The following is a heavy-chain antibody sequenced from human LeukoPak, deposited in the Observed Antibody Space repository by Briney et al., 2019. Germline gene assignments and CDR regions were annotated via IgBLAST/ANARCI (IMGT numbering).Heavy chain of an antibody. D-gene: IGHD3-9*01. CDR3: ARDLDDILTAYKPITYYFDY. V-gene: IGHV1-18*01. CDR2: ISAYTGNT. J-gene: IGHJ4*02. Sequence: ASVKVSCKASGYTFTNYGISRVRQAPGQGLEWMGWISAYTGNTKYAQKFQGRVTMTADTSTITAYMELRSLRTDDTAVYYCARDLDDILTAYKPITYYFDYWGQGTQVTVSS. CDR1: GYTFTNYG.